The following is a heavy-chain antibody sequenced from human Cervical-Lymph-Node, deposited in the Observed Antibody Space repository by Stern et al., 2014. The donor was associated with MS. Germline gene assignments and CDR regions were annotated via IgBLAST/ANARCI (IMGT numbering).Heavy chain of an antibody. D-gene: IGHD4-23*01. Sequence: EVQLVESGGGLVQPGGSLRLSCAASEFTFSAYSMTWVRQAPEKGLEWVATIISSGGVTYYADPVKGRFTISRDNSKNTLILQMKSLRAEDTAVYFCAKVAYSGNALDYWGQGTLVIVSS. J-gene: IGHJ4*02. V-gene: IGHV3-23*04. CDR2: IISSGGVT. CDR1: EFTFSAYS. CDR3: AKVAYSGNALDY.